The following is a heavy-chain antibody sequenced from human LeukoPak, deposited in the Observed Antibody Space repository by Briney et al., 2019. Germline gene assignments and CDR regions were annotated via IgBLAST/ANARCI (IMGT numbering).Heavy chain of an antibody. CDR3: SGGGSSWYFDY. J-gene: IGHJ4*02. CDR2: INPNGGGT. Sequence: ASVKVSCKASGYTFISYYMHWVRQAPGQGLEWMGMINPNGGGTRYAQRVQGRVTMTRDTSTSTVYMELSSLRSEDTAVYYCSGGGSSWYFDYWGQGTLVTVSS. D-gene: IGHD6-13*01. CDR1: GYTFISYY. V-gene: IGHV1-46*01.